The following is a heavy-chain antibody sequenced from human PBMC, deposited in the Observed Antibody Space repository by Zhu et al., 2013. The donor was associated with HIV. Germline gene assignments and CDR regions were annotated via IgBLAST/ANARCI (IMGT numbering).Heavy chain of an antibody. V-gene: IGHV1-2*02. J-gene: IGHJ4*02. CDR1: GYTFTGYY. D-gene: IGHD6-6*01. CDR2: INPNSGST. Sequence: QVQLVQSGAEVKKPGASVKVSCKASGYTFTGYYIHWVRQAPGQGLEWMGWINPNSGSTNYAQNFQGRVTMTRDTSISTAYVELSRLKSDDTAVYYCARGVQYTTSAGALDYWGQGTLVTVSS. CDR3: ARGVQYTTSAGALDY.